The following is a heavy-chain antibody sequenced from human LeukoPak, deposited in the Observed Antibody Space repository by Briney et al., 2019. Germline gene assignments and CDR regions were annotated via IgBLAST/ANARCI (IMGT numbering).Heavy chain of an antibody. Sequence: GGSLRLSCAASGFTFSNYGMHWVRQAPGKGLEWVAVIWYDGSNKYYADSVKGRFTISRDNSKNTLYLQMNSLRAEDTAVYYCAKEFRGGSSWYFRSNYYYGMDVWGQGTTVTVSS. J-gene: IGHJ6*02. CDR2: IWYDGSNK. CDR1: GFTFSNYG. V-gene: IGHV3-30*02. CDR3: AKEFRGGSSWYFRSNYYYGMDV. D-gene: IGHD6-13*01.